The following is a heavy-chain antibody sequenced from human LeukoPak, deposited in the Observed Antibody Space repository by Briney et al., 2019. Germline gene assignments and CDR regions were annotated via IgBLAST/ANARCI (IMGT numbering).Heavy chain of an antibody. CDR3: AKDLDDSSSNY. D-gene: IGHD3-22*01. CDR1: GFTFSSYW. Sequence: GGSLRLSCAASGFTFSSYWMHWVRHAPGKGLVWVSRINSDGSSTSYADSVKGRFTISRDNAKNSLYLQMNSLRAEDTALYYCAKDLDDSSSNYWGQGTLVTVSS. V-gene: IGHV3-74*01. CDR2: INSDGSST. J-gene: IGHJ4*02.